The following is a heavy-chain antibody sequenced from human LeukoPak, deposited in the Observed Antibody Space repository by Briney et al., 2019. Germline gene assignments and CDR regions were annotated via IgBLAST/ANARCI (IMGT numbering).Heavy chain of an antibody. Sequence: KPSPTLSLTCTLSGGSISSYYWSWIRQPPGKGLEWIGYIFYSGSTTYNPSLKSRVTISVDTSKNQFSLKLSSVTAADTAVYYCARVGLRLGELSFGDFDYWGQGTLVTVSS. D-gene: IGHD3-16*02. J-gene: IGHJ4*02. CDR3: ARVGLRLGELSFGDFDY. CDR2: IFYSGST. V-gene: IGHV4-59*01. CDR1: GGSISSYY.